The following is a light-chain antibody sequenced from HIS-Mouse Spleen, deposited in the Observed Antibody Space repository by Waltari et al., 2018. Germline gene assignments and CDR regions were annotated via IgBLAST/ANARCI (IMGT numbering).Light chain of an antibody. V-gene: IGLV1-44*01. Sequence: QSVLTQPPSASGTPGQRVTISCSGSISNIGRNTVNWYQQLPGTAPKLLIYSNNQRPSGVPDRFSGSKSGTSASLAISGLQSEDEADYYCAAWDDSLNGVVFGGGTKLTVL. CDR3: AAWDDSLNGVV. J-gene: IGLJ2*01. CDR1: ISNIGRNT. CDR2: SNN.